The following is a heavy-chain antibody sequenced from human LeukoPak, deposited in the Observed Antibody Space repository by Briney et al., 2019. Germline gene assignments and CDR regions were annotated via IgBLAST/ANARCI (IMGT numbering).Heavy chain of an antibody. D-gene: IGHD6-13*01. J-gene: IGHJ3*02. V-gene: IGHV4-39*07. CDR2: IYYSGST. CDR3: AREGIAAAGTRAFDI. CDR1: GGSISSSSYY. Sequence: SETLSLTCTVSGGSISSSSYYWGWIRQPPGKGLEWIGSIYYSGSTYYNPSLKSRVTISVDTSKNQFSLKLSSVTAADTAVYYCAREGIAAAGTRAFDIWGQGTMVTVSS.